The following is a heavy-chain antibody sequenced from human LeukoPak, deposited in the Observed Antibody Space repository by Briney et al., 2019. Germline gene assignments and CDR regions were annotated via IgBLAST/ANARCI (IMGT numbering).Heavy chain of an antibody. CDR1: GYTFTGYY. Sequence: ASVKVSCKASGYTFTGYYMHWVRQAPGQGLEWMGWINPNSGGTNYAQKFQGRVTMTRDTSISTAYMELSRLRSEDTAVYYCARGWGSSSAVGDDYWGQGTLVTVSS. D-gene: IGHD6-6*01. J-gene: IGHJ4*02. CDR3: ARGWGSSSAVGDDY. V-gene: IGHV1-2*02. CDR2: INPNSGGT.